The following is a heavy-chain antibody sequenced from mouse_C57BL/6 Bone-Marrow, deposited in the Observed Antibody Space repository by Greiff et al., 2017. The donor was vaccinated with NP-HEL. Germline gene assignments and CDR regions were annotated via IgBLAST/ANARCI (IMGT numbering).Heavy chain of an antibody. D-gene: IGHD1-1*01. CDR3: ARLITPVVPYFDG. V-gene: IGHV1-66*01. CDR2: IYPGSGNT. J-gene: IGHJ2*01. Sequence: QVQLKESGPELVKPGASVKISCKASGYSFTGYYIHWVKQRPGQGLEWIGWIYPGSGNTKYNEKFKGKATLTADTSSSTAYLQLSSLTSEDSAVYYCARLITPVVPYFDGWGQGTTLTVSS. CDR1: GYSFTGYY.